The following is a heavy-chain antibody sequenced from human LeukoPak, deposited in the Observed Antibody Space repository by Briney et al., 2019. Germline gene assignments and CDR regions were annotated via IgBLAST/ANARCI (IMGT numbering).Heavy chain of an antibody. CDR3: ASTYPWRDGYDSPAPFDY. V-gene: IGHV3-23*01. CDR2: ISGSGGGT. Sequence: PGGSLRLSCAASGFTFSNYAMSWVRQAPGQGLAWVSTISGSGGGTYYADSVKGRFTISRDNSKNTLYLQMNSLRAEDTAVYYCASTYPWRDGYDSPAPFDYWGQGTLVTVSS. D-gene: IGHD5-24*01. CDR1: GFTFSNYA. J-gene: IGHJ4*02.